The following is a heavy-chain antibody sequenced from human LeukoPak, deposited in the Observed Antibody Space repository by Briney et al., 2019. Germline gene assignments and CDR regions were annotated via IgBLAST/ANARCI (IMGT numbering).Heavy chain of an antibody. CDR1: GGSFSGYY. CDR3: ARAGYSYLDY. V-gene: IGHV4-34*01. J-gene: IGHJ4*02. CDR2: INHSGST. D-gene: IGHD5-18*01. Sequence: PSETLSLTCAVYGGSFSGYYWSWIRQPPGKGLEWIGEINHSGSTYYNPSLKSRVTISLDTSKNQFSLKVSSVTAADTAVYYCARAGYSYLDYWGQGTLVTVSS.